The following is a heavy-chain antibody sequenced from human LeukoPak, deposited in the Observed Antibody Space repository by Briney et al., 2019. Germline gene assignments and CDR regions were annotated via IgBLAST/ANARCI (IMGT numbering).Heavy chain of an antibody. D-gene: IGHD4-17*01. CDR3: ARESALDHGDSHAGACLDC. V-gene: IGHV4-31*03. CDR2: IYYSGST. J-gene: IGHJ4*02. CDR1: GGSISSGGYY. Sequence: SETLSLTCTVSGGSISSGGYYWSWIRQHPGKGLEWIGYIYYSGSTYYNPSLKSRVTISVDTSKNQFSLKLSSVTAADTAVYYCARESALDHGDSHAGACLDCWGQGTLVTVSS.